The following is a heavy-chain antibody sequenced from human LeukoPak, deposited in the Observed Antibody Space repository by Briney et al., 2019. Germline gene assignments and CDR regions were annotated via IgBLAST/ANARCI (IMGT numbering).Heavy chain of an antibody. V-gene: IGHV4-59*01. J-gene: IGHJ4*02. Sequence: SETLSLTCTVSGGSISSYYWSWIRQPPGKGLEWIGYIYYSGSTNYNPSLKSRVTISVDTSKNQFSLKLSSVTAADTAVYYCARASGYSYGYLDYWGQGTLVTVSS. CDR3: ARASGYSYGYLDY. D-gene: IGHD5-18*01. CDR1: GGSISSYY. CDR2: IYYSGST.